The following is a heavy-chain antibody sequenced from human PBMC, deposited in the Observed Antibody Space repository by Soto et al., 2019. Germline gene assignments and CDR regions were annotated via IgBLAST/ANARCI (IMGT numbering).Heavy chain of an antibody. J-gene: IGHJ4*02. V-gene: IGHV4-30-2*01. CDR1: GGSIISGGYS. CDR3: ARGWVGDGHFDY. Sequence: SETLSLTCAVSGGSIISGGYSLICIRQPPGKGLEWIGYIYHSGSTYYNPSLKSRVTISVDRSKNQFSLKLSSVTAADTAVYYCARGWVGDGHFDYWGQGTLVTVSS. CDR2: IYHSGST. D-gene: IGHD3-16*01.